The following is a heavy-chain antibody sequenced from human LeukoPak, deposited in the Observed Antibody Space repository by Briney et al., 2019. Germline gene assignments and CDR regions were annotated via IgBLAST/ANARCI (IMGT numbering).Heavy chain of an antibody. CDR2: VSYSGTS. D-gene: IGHD6-25*01. Sequence: PSETLSLTCSVSGASITTTSYSWGWIRQPPGKGLEWLGTVSYSGTSYTNPSLKSRVTMSVDTSNNNFSLKLSSVTAADTAVYYCARIDKFGAAAAENDYWGQGTLVTVSS. J-gene: IGHJ4*02. CDR1: GASITTTSYS. CDR3: ARIDKFGAAAAENDY. V-gene: IGHV4-39*02.